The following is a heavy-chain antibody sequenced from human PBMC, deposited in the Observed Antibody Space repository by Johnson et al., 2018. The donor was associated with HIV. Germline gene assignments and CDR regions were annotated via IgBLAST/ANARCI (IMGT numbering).Heavy chain of an antibody. Sequence: QVQLVESGGGVVQPGRSLRLSCAASGFTFSSFGMHWVRQTPGKGLEWVATVWYDGSNKYYADSVKGRFTISRDNSKNTLYLQMNSLRAEDTAVYYCAKVGGTTILRDAFDIWGQGTMVTVSS. CDR1: GFTFSSFG. CDR3: AKVGGTTILRDAFDI. J-gene: IGHJ3*02. CDR2: VWYDGSNK. V-gene: IGHV3-33*06. D-gene: IGHD1-1*01.